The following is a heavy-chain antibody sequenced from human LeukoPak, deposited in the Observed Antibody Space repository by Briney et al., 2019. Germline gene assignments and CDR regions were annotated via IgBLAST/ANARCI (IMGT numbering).Heavy chain of an antibody. CDR3: ARALGMYYDSSGYYYYYYYGMDV. V-gene: IGHV4-34*01. D-gene: IGHD3-22*01. J-gene: IGHJ6*02. CDR2: INHSGST. Sequence: TSETLSLTCAVYGGSFSGYYWSWIRQPPGKGLEWIGEINHSGSTNYNPSPKSRVTISVDTSKNQFSLKLSSVTAADTAVYYCARALGMYYDSSGYYYYYYYGMDVWGQGTTVTVSS. CDR1: GGSFSGYY.